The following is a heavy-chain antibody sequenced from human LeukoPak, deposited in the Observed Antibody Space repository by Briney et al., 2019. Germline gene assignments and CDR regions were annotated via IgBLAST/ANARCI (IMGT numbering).Heavy chain of an antibody. V-gene: IGHV1-18*01. CDR1: GYTFTSYG. J-gene: IGHJ4*01. Sequence: ASVKVSCKASGYTFTSYGLSWVRQAPGQGLEWMGWISAYNGNTNYAQKLQGRVTMTTDTSTSTAYMELRSLRSDDTAVYYCARAARFGGVRALYFAYGAKEPLVTVSS. CDR2: ISAYNGNT. D-gene: IGHD3-16*01. CDR3: ARAARFGGVRALYFAY.